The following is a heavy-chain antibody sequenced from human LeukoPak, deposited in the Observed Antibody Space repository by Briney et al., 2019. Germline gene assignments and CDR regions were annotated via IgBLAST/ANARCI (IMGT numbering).Heavy chain of an antibody. D-gene: IGHD5-18*01. Sequence: SVKVSCKASGGTFSSYAISWVRQAPGQGLEWMGGIIPIFGTANYAQKFQGRVTITADKSTSTAYMELSSLRSEDTAVYYCARGRYSYGPYYFDYWGQGTLVTVSS. V-gene: IGHV1-69*06. CDR3: ARGRYSYGPYYFDY. J-gene: IGHJ4*02. CDR2: IIPIFGTA. CDR1: GGTFSSYA.